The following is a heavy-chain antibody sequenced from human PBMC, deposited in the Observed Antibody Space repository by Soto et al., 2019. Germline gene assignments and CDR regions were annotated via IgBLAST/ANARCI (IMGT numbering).Heavy chain of an antibody. J-gene: IGHJ4*02. V-gene: IGHV3-48*03. Sequence: LRLSCAASGFTFSSYEMNWVRQAPGKGLEWVSYISSSGSTIYYADSVKGRFTISRDNAKNSLYLQMNSLRAEDTAVYYCATVRDGYNREYWGQGTLVTVSS. D-gene: IGHD5-12*01. CDR1: GFTFSSYE. CDR3: ATVRDGYNREY. CDR2: ISSSGSTI.